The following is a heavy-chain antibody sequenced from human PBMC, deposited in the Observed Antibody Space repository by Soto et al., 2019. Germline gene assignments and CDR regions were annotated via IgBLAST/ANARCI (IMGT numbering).Heavy chain of an antibody. J-gene: IGHJ5*02. Sequence: ASVKVSWKASGYIFTGYYIHWVRQAPGQGLEWMGWINPNSGVTNYAQKFQGRVTMTRDTSISTAYMDLSRLRYDDTAIYYCARDHIVYCSLDTCHRPFDPWGQATLVTVSS. CDR2: INPNSGVT. CDR1: GYIFTGYY. CDR3: ARDHIVYCSLDTCHRPFDP. V-gene: IGHV1-2*02. D-gene: IGHD2-15*01.